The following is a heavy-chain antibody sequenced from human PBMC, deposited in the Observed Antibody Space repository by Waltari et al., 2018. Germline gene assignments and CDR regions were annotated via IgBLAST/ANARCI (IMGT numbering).Heavy chain of an antibody. V-gene: IGHV4-34*01. Sequence: QVQLQQWGAGLLKHSETLSLTCAVYGGSFSGYYWSWIRQPPGQGLEWIGEINHSESTNNNPSLKSRVTISVDTSKNQCSRSLSSVTAAETDVYYCAREGGETARKRTHWFDPWGQGTLVTVSS. J-gene: IGHJ5*02. CDR3: AREGGETARKRTHWFDP. CDR2: INHSEST. CDR1: GGSFSGYY. D-gene: IGHD3-16*01.